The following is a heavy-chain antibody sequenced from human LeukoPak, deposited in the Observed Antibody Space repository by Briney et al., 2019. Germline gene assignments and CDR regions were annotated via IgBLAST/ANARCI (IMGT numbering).Heavy chain of an antibody. V-gene: IGHV4-39*01. D-gene: IGHD2-21*02. Sequence: SETLSLTCTVSGDSISSSNYYWGWIRQPPGKGLEWIGSIYYSGTTYYHSSLKSRGTISVVPSKKQFSLKLSSVTAADPAVFYFARHYCRGDCYFLPLRPLEFRGWGQGAPVTVPS. CDR1: GDSISSSNYY. CDR3: ARHYCRGDCYFLPLRPLEFRG. J-gene: IGHJ4*02. CDR2: IYYSGTT.